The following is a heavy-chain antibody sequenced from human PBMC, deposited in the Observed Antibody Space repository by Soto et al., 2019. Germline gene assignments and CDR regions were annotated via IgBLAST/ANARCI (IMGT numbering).Heavy chain of an antibody. CDR3: ARADYGADAAFDF. CDR2: IYYSGST. Sequence: QVQLQESGPGLVKPSQTLSLTCTVSGGSISSGGYYWSWIRQHPGKVLGWIGYIYYSGSTYYNPSLMSRVTITVDTSKNQFSLTLSSLAAADTAVYYCARADYGADAAFDFWGQGTMVTVAS. CDR1: GGSISSGGYY. J-gene: IGHJ3*01. D-gene: IGHD4-17*01. V-gene: IGHV4-31*03.